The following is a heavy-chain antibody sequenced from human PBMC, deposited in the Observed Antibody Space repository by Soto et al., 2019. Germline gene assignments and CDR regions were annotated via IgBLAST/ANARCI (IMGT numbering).Heavy chain of an antibody. CDR1: GFSFSDYG. J-gene: IGHJ6*02. CDR3: AKDHWAGYTGYAIHYGMDV. Sequence: QMQLMESGGGVVQPGRSLRLSCAASGFSFSDYGMYWVRQAPGKGLEWVALISYDGSDKYHADTAKGRFTISRDNSKNTLYLQMNSLRDEDTAVYYCAKDHWAGYTGYAIHYGMDVWGQGTTVTVSS. CDR2: ISYDGSDK. V-gene: IGHV3-30*18. D-gene: IGHD5-12*01.